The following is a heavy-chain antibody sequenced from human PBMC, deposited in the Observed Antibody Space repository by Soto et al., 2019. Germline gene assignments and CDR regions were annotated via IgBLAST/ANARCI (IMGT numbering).Heavy chain of an antibody. D-gene: IGHD5-18*01. CDR3: PKSTPSTRQHFAY. J-gene: IGHJ4*01. CDR2: ISWDGGST. Sequence: EVQLVESGGVVVQPGGSLRLSCAASGFTFNDYAMHWVRQAPGKGLEWVSLISWDGGSTDYADSVQGRFTISSDNSTTSLFLQMNTLTTEDTAFYYCPKSTPSTRQHFAYSCHGTLVTVSS. CDR1: GFTFNDYA. V-gene: IGHV3-43*01.